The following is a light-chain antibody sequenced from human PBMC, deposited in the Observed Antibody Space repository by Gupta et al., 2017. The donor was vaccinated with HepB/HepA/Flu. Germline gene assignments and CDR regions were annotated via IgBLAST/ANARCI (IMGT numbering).Light chain of an antibody. Sequence: HSVLPQPSSASGTPGPRVTISCSGSYSNIAINYVYWYQHLPGTAPKILIYKSNERPSGVPDRFSASKSGTSAALVISGLRSEDEGDYYCATWDGSRSGGVFGGGTKLTVL. J-gene: IGLJ3*02. CDR3: ATWDGSRSGGV. CDR1: YSNIAINY. V-gene: IGLV1-47*01. CDR2: KSN.